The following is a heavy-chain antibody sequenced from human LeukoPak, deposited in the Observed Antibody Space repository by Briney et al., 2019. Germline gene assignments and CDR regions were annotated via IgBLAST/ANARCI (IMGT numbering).Heavy chain of an antibody. CDR2: ISSSSSYT. J-gene: IGHJ4*02. Sequence: PGGSLRLSCAAYGFTFREYYMRWVGQAQGKGVEGGSYISSSSSYTNYADSVKGRFTISRDNAKNSLYLQMNSLRAEDTAVYYCARDRDGYNSFDYWGQGTLVTVSS. D-gene: IGHD5-24*01. V-gene: IGHV3-11*05. CDR1: GFTFREYY. CDR3: ARDRDGYNSFDY.